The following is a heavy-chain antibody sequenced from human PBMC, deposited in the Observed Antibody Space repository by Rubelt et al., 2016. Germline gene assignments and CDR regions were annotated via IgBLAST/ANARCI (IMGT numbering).Heavy chain of an antibody. CDR1: GYIFTTYW. CDR3: ARLFGGTNYNYFQH. J-gene: IGHJ1*01. Sequence: EVQLVQSGAEVKKPGESLKISCQGSGYIFTTYWIGWVRQMPGEGLEWMGIIYPGDSDTRYSPSFHGQVSISDDKSISTAYLQWSSLKASDTAMYYCARLFGGTNYNYFQHWGQGTLVTVSS. V-gene: IGHV5-51*01. CDR2: IYPGDSDT. D-gene: IGHD1-26*01.